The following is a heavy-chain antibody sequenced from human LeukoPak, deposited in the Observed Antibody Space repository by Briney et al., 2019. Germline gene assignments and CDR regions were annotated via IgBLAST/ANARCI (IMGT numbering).Heavy chain of an antibody. CDR3: ASAKDHYCRY. V-gene: IGHV3-7*05. CDR1: GFSFSDSW. Sequence: GGSLRLSCAASGFSFSDSWMTWVRQTPGKGLQWVASIHQDAGEKQYLDSVRGRFTISRDNARNSLYLQMNSLRVEDTAVYYCASAKDHYCRYWGQGTPVTVSS. CDR2: IHQDAGEK. J-gene: IGHJ4*02.